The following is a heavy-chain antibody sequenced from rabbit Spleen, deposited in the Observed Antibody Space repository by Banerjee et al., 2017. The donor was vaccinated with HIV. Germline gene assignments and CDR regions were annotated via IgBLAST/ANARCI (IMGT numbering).Heavy chain of an antibody. V-gene: IGHV1S40*01. CDR2: IYNGDGST. Sequence: SLEESRGDLVKPGACLTITCTASGFSFSSSYYMYWVSKSPGKELKCTACIYNGDGSTYYATWAKGRFPISKPSSTTVTLQMTSLTAADTATYFCARGSATMTMMITGFFFNLWGPGTLVTVS. J-gene: IGHJ4*01. CDR1: GFSFSSSYY. D-gene: IGHD2-1*01. CDR3: ARGSATMTMMITGFFFNL.